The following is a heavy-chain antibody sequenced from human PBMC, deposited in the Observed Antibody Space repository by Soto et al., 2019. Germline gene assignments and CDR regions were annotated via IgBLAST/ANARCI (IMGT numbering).Heavy chain of an antibody. CDR3: ATDADYGGNSDNNWFDP. CDR1: GFTFSSYA. J-gene: IGHJ5*02. Sequence: EVQLLESGGGLVQPGGSLRLSCAASGFTFSSYALSWVRQAPGKGLEWVSSISGSGGSTYYADSVKGRFTISRDNSKNTLYLQMNSLRAEDTAVYYCATDADYGGNSDNNWFDPWGQGTLVTVSS. V-gene: IGHV3-23*01. CDR2: ISGSGGST. D-gene: IGHD4-17*01.